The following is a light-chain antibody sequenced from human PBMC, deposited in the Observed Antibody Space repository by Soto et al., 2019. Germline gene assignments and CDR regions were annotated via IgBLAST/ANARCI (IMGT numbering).Light chain of an antibody. Sequence: QYALTQPASVSGSPGQSITISCTGTSSDVGGYNYVSWYQQHPGKAPELMIYDVSNRPSGVSNRVSGSKSGNTASLTISGLQAEDEADYYCSSYTSSSTLGVVFGGGTKLTVL. V-gene: IGLV2-14*01. CDR1: SSDVGGYNY. CDR2: DVS. J-gene: IGLJ2*01. CDR3: SSYTSSSTLGVV.